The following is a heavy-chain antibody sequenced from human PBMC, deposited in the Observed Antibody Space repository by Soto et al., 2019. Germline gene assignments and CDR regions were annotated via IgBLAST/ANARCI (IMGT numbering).Heavy chain of an antibody. V-gene: IGHV3-30*18. CDR1: GFTFSSYG. CDR3: AKGVGGRFDY. CDR2: ISYYGSNK. D-gene: IGHD2-8*01. Sequence: QVPLVEAGGGVVQPGRSLRLSCAASGFTFSSYGMHWVRQAPGKGLEWVAVISYYGSNKYYADSVKGRFTISRDNSKNTLYLQMNSLRAEDTAVYYCAKGVGGRFDYWGQGTLVTVSS. J-gene: IGHJ4*02.